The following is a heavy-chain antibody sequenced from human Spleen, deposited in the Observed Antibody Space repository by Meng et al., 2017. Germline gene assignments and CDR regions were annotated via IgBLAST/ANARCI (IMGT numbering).Heavy chain of an antibody. Sequence: QGEAVQVGAEVKKPGASVKVSCKASGYAVPDYWLHWVRRAPGQGLEWMGRINPKSGDTHYAQRFQGRVTMTGDTSISTAYMELSGLRSDDTAMYYCARDEDISAAGKLFGDYWGQGTLVTVSS. J-gene: IGHJ4*02. CDR1: GYAVPDYW. D-gene: IGHD6-13*01. CDR3: ARDEDISAAGKLFGDY. V-gene: IGHV1-2*06. CDR2: INPKSGDT.